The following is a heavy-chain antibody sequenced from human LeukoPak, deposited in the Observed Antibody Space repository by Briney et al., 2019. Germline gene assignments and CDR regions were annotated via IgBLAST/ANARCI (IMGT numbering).Heavy chain of an antibody. D-gene: IGHD3-3*01. CDR2: IYYSGST. J-gene: IGHJ6*02. Sequence: SQTLSLTCTVSGGSISSGDYYWSWIRQPPGTGLEWIGYIYYSGSTYYNPSLKSRVTISVDTSKNQFSLKLSSVTAADTAVYYCARDNPRGDFWTNYYYGMDVWGQGTTVTVSS. CDR3: ARDNPRGDFWTNYYYGMDV. CDR1: GGSISSGDYY. V-gene: IGHV4-30-4*01.